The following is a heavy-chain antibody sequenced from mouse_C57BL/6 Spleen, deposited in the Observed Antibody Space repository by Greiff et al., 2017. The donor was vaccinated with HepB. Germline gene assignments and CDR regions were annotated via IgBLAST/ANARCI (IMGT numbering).Heavy chain of an antibody. Sequence: VQLQQPGAELVMPGASVKLSCKASGYTFTSYWMHWVKQRPGQGLEWIGEIDPSDSYTNYNQKFKGKSTLTVDKSSSTAYMQLSSLTSEDSAVYYCARSGYGYDEDLTGTRFAYWGQGTLVTVSA. CDR2: IDPSDSYT. V-gene: IGHV1-69*01. J-gene: IGHJ3*01. CDR1: GYTFTSYW. D-gene: IGHD2-2*01. CDR3: ARSGYGYDEDLTGTRFAY.